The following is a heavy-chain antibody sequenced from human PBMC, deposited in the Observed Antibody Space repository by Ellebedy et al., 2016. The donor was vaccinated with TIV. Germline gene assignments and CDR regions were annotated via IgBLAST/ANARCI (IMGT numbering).Heavy chain of an antibody. CDR1: GYTFTGYY. CDR3: ARERCGVPTAKCYYYGMDV. D-gene: IGHD2-2*01. J-gene: IGHJ6*02. CDR2: INPNSGGT. Sequence: AASVKVSCKASGYTFTGYYMHWVRQAPGQGLEWMGWINPNSGGTNYAQKFQGRVTMTRDTSISTAYMELSRLRSDDTAVYYCARERCGVPTAKCYYYGMDVWGQGTTVTVSS. V-gene: IGHV1-2*02.